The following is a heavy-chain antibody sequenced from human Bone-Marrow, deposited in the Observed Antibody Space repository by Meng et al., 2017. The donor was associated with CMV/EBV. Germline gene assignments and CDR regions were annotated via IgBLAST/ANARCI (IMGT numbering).Heavy chain of an antibody. Sequence: GGSLRLSCAASEFTFEHYAMHWVRQAPGKGLVWVSRINSDGSSTSYADSVKGRFTISRDNAKNTLYLQMNSLRAEDTAVYYCARARVVVPAAMAYWGQGTLVTVSS. CDR2: INSDGSST. CDR1: EFTFEHYA. V-gene: IGHV3-74*01. J-gene: IGHJ4*02. D-gene: IGHD2-2*01. CDR3: ARARVVVPAAMAY.